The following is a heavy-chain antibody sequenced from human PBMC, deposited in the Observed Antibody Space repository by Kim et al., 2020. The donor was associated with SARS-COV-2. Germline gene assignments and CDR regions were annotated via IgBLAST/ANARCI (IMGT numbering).Heavy chain of an antibody. CDR2: ISYDGSNK. CDR1: GFTFSSYA. V-gene: IGHV3-30*04. Sequence: GGSLRLSCAASGFTFSSYAMHWVRQAPGKGLEWVAVISYDGSNKYYADSVKGRFTISRDNSKNTLYLQMNSLRAEDTAVYYCARGAGTGYYDSSGDFDY. D-gene: IGHD3-22*01. CDR3: ARGAGTGYYDSSGDFDY. J-gene: IGHJ4*01.